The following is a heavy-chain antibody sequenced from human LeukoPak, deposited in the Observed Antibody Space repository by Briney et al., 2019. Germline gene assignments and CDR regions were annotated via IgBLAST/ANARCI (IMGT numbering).Heavy chain of an antibody. CDR2: IYYSGRT. J-gene: IGHJ4*02. CDR3: ARHVLQPITVAATLIYFDF. D-gene: IGHD2-15*01. V-gene: IGHV4-59*08. CDR1: GGSISSYY. Sequence: SETLSLTCTVSGGSISSYYWSWIRQPPGKGLEWIGYIYYSGRTNYNPSLKSRVTISVDTSKNQFSLKLSSVTAADTAVYYCARHVLQPITVAATLIYFDFWGQGTLVTVSS.